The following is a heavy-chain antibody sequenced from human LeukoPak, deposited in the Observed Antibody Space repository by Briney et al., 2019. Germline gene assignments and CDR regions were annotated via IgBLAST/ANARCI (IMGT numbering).Heavy chain of an antibody. D-gene: IGHD6-19*01. CDR2: IYHSGST. J-gene: IGHJ4*02. V-gene: IGHV4-38-2*02. CDR1: GYSISSGYY. Sequence: SETLSLTCTVSGYSISSGYYWGWIRQPPGKGLEWIGSIYHSGSTYYNPSLKSRVTISVDTSKNQFSLKLSSVTAADTAVYYCARGSSGWGTFDYWGQGTLVTVSS. CDR3: ARGSSGWGTFDY.